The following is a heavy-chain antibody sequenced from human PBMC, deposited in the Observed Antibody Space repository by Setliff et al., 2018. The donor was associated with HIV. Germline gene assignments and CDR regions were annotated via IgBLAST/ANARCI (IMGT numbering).Heavy chain of an antibody. D-gene: IGHD6-19*01. CDR3: ALRSGWPYYFDY. V-gene: IGHV1-3*01. CDR2: INGGNGDT. Sequence: ASVKVSCKASGYTFTSYAINWVRQAPGQSLEWMAWINGGNGDTKYSQKFQGRVTVTGDTSAITAYMELSSLRSDDTAVYYCALRSGWPYYFDYWGQGTLVTVSS. CDR1: GYTFTSYA. J-gene: IGHJ4*02.